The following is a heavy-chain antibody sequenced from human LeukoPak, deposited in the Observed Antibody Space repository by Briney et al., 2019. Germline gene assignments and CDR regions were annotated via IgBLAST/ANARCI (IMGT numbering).Heavy chain of an antibody. J-gene: IGHJ4*02. CDR1: GFTFSSYS. Sequence: GGSLRLSCAASGFTFSSYSMNWVRQAPGKGLEWVSSISSSSSYTYYADSVKGRFTISRDNAKNSLYLQMNSLRAEDTAVYYCARDFFDYWGQGTLVTVSS. V-gene: IGHV3-21*01. CDR3: ARDFFDY. CDR2: ISSSSSYT.